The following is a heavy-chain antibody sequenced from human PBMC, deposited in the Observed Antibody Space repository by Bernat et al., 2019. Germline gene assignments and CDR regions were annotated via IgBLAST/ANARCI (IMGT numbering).Heavy chain of an antibody. CDR2: IWYDGSNK. D-gene: IGHD6-19*01. V-gene: IGHV3-33*01. CDR1: GCTLSSYG. Sequence: RGGWGGGVVQPGRSLRLSCAASGCTLSSYGMHWARQAPGKGLARVAVIWYDGSNKDYADSVKGRFTISRDNSKNTLYLQMNSLRAEDTAVYYCARDRGAVAIFDYWGQGTLVTVSS. J-gene: IGHJ4*02. CDR3: ARDRGAVAIFDY.